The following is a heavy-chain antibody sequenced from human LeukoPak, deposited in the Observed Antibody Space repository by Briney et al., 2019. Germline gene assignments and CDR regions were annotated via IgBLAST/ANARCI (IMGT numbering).Heavy chain of an antibody. CDR1: GITLSNYG. D-gene: IGHD3-22*01. CDR3: AKRGVVIRVILVGFHREAYYFDS. J-gene: IGHJ4*02. Sequence: GGSLRLSCAVFGITLSNYGMSWVRQAPGKGLEWVAGISGSGGSTNYADSVKGRFTISRDNPKNTVYLQMNSLRAEDTAVYFCAKRGVVIRVILVGFHREAYYFDSWGQGALVTVSS. V-gene: IGHV3-23*01. CDR2: ISGSGGST.